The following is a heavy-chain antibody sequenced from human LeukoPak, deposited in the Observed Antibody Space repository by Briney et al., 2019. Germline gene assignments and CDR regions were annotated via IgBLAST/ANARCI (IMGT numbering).Heavy chain of an antibody. Sequence: GGSLTLSCETSGITFSSHAMTWVRQAPGKGLEWVAGIVASGATTYYAESVKGRFTISRDNSKNTLYLQMNSLRVEDTALYYCATRPPSETYFGVLDFWGQGTLVTVSS. CDR2: IVASGATT. CDR1: GITFSSHA. CDR3: ATRPPSETYFGVLDF. D-gene: IGHD3-10*01. J-gene: IGHJ4*02. V-gene: IGHV3-23*01.